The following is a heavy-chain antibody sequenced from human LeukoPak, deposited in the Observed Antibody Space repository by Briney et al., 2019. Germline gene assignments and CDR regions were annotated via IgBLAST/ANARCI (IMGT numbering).Heavy chain of an antibody. CDR1: GGSFSGYY. CDR2: INQSGST. D-gene: IGHD1-20*01. CDR3: ARHNSIGVAYYYYMDV. Sequence: SETLSLTCAVYGGSFSGYYWNWIRQPPEKGLEWIGEINQSGSTNYNPSLKSRVTISFDTSKNQFSLKLSSVTAADTAVYYCARHNSIGVAYYYYMDVWGKGTTVTISS. J-gene: IGHJ6*03. V-gene: IGHV4-34*01.